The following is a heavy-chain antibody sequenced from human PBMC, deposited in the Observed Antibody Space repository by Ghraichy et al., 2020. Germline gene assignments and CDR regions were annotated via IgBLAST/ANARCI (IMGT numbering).Heavy chain of an antibody. Sequence: ASVKVSCKASGYTFTGYYMHWVRQAPGQGLEWMGWINPNSGGTNYAQKFQGRVTMTRDTSISTAYMELSRLRSDDTAVYYCSRSGGPGPINNWFDPWGQGTLVTVSS. V-gene: IGHV1-2*02. D-gene: IGHD5-12*01. CDR3: SRSGGPGPINNWFDP. CDR2: INPNSGGT. CDR1: GYTFTGYY. J-gene: IGHJ5*02.